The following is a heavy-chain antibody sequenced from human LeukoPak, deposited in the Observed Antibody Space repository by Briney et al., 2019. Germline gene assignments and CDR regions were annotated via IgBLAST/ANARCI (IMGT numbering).Heavy chain of an antibody. CDR2: IGSAGDT. CDR1: GFTFSSYA. J-gene: IGHJ3*02. D-gene: IGHD5-12*01. V-gene: IGHV3-13*01. Sequence: GGSLRLSCAASGFTFSSYAMHWVRQATGKGLEWVSAIGSAGDTYYPGSVKGRFTISRENAKNSLYLQMNSLRAGGTAVYYCARGALVATSDGAFDIWGQGTMVTVSS. CDR3: ARGALVATSDGAFDI.